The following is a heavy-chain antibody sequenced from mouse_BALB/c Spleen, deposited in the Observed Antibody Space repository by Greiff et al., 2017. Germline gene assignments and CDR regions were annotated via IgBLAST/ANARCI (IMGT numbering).Heavy chain of an antibody. V-gene: IGHV1S56*01. J-gene: IGHJ3*01. CDR2: IYPGDGST. D-gene: IGHD2-2*01. CDR3: ANDGYDVWSAY. Sequence: VQLQQSGPELVKPGASVKMSCKASGYTFTSYYIHWVKQRPGQGLEWIGWIYPGDGSTKYNEKFKGKTTLTADKASSTAYMLLSSLTSEDSAIYFCANDGYDVWSAYWGQGTRVTVSA. CDR1: GYTFTSYY.